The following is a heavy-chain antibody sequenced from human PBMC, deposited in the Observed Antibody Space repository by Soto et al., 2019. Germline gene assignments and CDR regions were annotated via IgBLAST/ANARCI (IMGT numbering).Heavy chain of an antibody. J-gene: IGHJ6*02. D-gene: IGHD1-26*01. CDR3: AIDWDPPSRIDV. Sequence: QVQLVQSGAEVKKPGSSVKVSCKASGNTFIYSGVSWVRQAPGQGLEWLGRVIGGSATVHLAPKFQDRVTIPADDSTSISYMELSSLRSEETAVYYCAIDWDPPSRIDVWGQGTTVTVSS. V-gene: IGHV1-69*15. CDR1: GNTFIYSG. CDR2: VIGGSATV.